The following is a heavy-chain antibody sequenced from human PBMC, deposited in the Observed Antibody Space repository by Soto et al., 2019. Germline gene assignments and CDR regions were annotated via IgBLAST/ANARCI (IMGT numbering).Heavy chain of an antibody. CDR3: AKAKNYVFWFDP. CDR1: GFTFSVYA. Sequence: PGGSLRLSSTASGFTFSVYAMSWVRQAPGKGLEWVSAISGSGGSTYYADSVKGRFTISRDNSKNTLYLQMNSLRAEDTAVYYCAKAKNYVFWFDPWGQGTLVTVS. D-gene: IGHD1-7*01. V-gene: IGHV3-23*01. J-gene: IGHJ5*02. CDR2: ISGSGGST.